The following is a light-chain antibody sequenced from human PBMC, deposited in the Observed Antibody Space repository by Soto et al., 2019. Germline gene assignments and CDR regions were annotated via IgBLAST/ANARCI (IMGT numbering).Light chain of an antibody. CDR1: QSISSY. CDR3: QQSYTTPRT. CDR2: AAS. V-gene: IGKV1-39*01. Sequence: DIQMTQSPSSLSASVGDGVTITCRASQSISSYLNWYQQKPGKAPKLLIYAASSLQSGVPSRFSGSGSGTDFTLTISSLQPEDVATYYCQQSYTTPRTFGQGTRVYIK. J-gene: IGKJ1*01.